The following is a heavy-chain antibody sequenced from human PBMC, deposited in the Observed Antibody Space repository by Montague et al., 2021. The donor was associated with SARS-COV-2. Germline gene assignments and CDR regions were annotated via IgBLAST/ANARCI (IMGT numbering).Heavy chain of an antibody. CDR3: ARVDYQVPYYYYAGMDL. V-gene: IGHV3-7*01. Sequence: SRRLSFAASGFTFTNYWMTWVRLAPGKGLEWVATINQHGGENYYVGSVKGRFTISRDNAKKSVYLQINSLGAEDTAVYYCARVDYQVPYYYYAGMDLWGQGTTVTVSS. CDR1: GFTFTNYW. J-gene: IGHJ6*02. D-gene: IGHD3/OR15-3a*01. CDR2: INQHGGEN.